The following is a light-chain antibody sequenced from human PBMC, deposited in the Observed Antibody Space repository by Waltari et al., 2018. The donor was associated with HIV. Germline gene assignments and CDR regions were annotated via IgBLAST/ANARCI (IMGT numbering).Light chain of an antibody. CDR2: DNN. Sequence: QSVLTQPPSVSAAPGQKVTLSCSGDSSNIANNYVSWYRQLPGTAPKLLIYDNNKRPSGISDRCSGSKSGTSATLGISGLQTGDEADYYCATWDSSLTTVVFGGGTKVTVL. V-gene: IGLV1-51*01. CDR3: ATWDSSLTTVV. J-gene: IGLJ3*02. CDR1: SSNIANNY.